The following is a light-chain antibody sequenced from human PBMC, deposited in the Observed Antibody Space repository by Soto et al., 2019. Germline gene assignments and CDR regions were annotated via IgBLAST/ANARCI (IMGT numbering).Light chain of an antibody. CDR1: QGISSY. CDR3: QAFDNLHSIT. Sequence: IQLTQSPSSLSASVGHRVTITCRASQGISSYLARYQTTPGKAPKLLKHDASTLETGVPSRFSGSGSGTDFTFIINSLQPEDFATYFCQAFDNLHSITFGQGTRLEIK. J-gene: IGKJ5*01. CDR2: DAS. V-gene: IGKV1-33*01.